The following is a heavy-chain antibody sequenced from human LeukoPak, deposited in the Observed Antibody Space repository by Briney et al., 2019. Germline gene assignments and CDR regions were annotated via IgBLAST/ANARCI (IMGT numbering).Heavy chain of an antibody. CDR1: GYTFTGYY. D-gene: IGHD4-17*01. V-gene: IGHV1-2*02. J-gene: IGHJ3*02. CDR3: ARAKYVYGDYGPQRHDAFDI. Sequence: ASVKVSCKASGYTFTGYYMHWVRQAPGQGLEWMGWINSNSGGTNYAQKFQGRVTMTRDTSISTAYMELSRLRSDDTAVYYCARAKYVYGDYGPQRHDAFDISGQGTMVTVSS. CDR2: INSNSGGT.